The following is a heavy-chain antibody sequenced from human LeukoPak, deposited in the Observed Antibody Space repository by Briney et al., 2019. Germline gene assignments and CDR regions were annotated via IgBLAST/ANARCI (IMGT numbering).Heavy chain of an antibody. Sequence: GGSLRLSCAASGFTFSSYDMHWVRQATGKGLEWVSAIGTAGDTYYPGSVKGRFTISRENAKTSLYLQMNSLRAGDTAVYYCARDNGSGSFDYWGQGTLVTVSS. D-gene: IGHD3-10*01. J-gene: IGHJ4*02. CDR1: GFTFSSYD. CDR2: IGTAGDT. V-gene: IGHV3-13*01. CDR3: ARDNGSGSFDY.